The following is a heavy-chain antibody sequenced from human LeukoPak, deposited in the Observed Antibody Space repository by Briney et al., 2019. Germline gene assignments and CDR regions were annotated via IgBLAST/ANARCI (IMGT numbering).Heavy chain of an antibody. Sequence: PSETLSLTCAVYGGSFSGYYWSWIRQPPGKGLEWIGEINHSGSTNYNPSLKSLVTISVDTSKNQFSLKLSSVTAADTAVYYCARDRYSSSWYPYYGMDVWGQGTTVTVSS. D-gene: IGHD6-13*01. CDR3: ARDRYSSSWYPYYGMDV. CDR2: INHSGST. V-gene: IGHV4-34*01. CDR1: GGSFSGYY. J-gene: IGHJ6*02.